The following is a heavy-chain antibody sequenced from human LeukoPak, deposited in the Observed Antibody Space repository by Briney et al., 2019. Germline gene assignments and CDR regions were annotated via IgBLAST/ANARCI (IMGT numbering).Heavy chain of an antibody. CDR1: GYTFTGYY. D-gene: IGHD2-15*01. CDR3: ARDRLPFLGYCSGGSCSVAFDI. J-gene: IGHJ3*02. CDR2: INPNSGGT. V-gene: IGHV1-2*06. Sequence: ASVKVSCKASGYTFTGYYMHWVRQAPGQGLEWMGRINPNSGGTNYAQKLQGRVTMTRDTSISTAYMELSRLRSDDTAVYYCARDRLPFLGYCSGGSCSVAFDIWGQGTMVTVSS.